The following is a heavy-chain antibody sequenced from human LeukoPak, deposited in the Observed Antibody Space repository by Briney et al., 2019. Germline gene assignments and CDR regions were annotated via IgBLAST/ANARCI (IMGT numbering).Heavy chain of an antibody. V-gene: IGHV3-30-3*01. CDR2: ISYDGSNK. CDR1: GFTFSSYA. Sequence: QTGGSLRLSCAASGFTFSSYAMHWVRQAPGKGLEWVAVISYDGSNKYYADSVKGRFTISRDNSKNTLYLQMNSLRAEDTAVYYCARDGGWGATLYYLDYWGQGTLVTVSS. CDR3: ARDGGWGATLYYLDY. D-gene: IGHD5-12*01. J-gene: IGHJ4*02.